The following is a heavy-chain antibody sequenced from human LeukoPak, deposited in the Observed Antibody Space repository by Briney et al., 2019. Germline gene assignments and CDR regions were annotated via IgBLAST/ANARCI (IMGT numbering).Heavy chain of an antibody. CDR3: ARSLRGTPLRYFDWLLYWDDDAFDI. J-gene: IGHJ3*02. CDR2: MNPKSGNT. D-gene: IGHD3-9*01. V-gene: IGHV1-8*01. CDR1: GYTFTSYD. Sequence: ASVKVSCKASGYTFTSYDINWVRQATGQGLERMGWMNPKSGNTGYTQNLQGRVTMNRKTSISTAYMELSSLRSEDTAVYYCARSLRGTPLRYFDWLLYWDDDAFDIWGQGTMVTVSS.